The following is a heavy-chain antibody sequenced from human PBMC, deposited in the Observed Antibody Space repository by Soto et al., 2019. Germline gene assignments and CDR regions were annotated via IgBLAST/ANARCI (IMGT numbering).Heavy chain of an antibody. D-gene: IGHD7-27*01. V-gene: IGHV4-34*01. CDR3: ARGWGRIFDY. Sequence: QVQLQQWGAGLLKPSETLSLTCAVYGGSFSGYYWSWIRQPPGKGLEWSGEINHSGSTNYNPSLKIRVTISVDTSKNQFSLKLSSVTAADTAVYYCARGWGRIFDYWGQGTLVTVSS. J-gene: IGHJ4*02. CDR2: INHSGST. CDR1: GGSFSGYY.